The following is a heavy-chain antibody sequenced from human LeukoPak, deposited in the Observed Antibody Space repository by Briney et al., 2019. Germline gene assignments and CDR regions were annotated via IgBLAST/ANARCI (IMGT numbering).Heavy chain of an antibody. Sequence: PGGSLRLSCAASGFTFSSYSMNWVRQAPGKGLEWVSSISSSSSYTYYADSVKGRFTISRDNSKNTLYLQMNSLRPEDTAVYYCAKVREYNYGSLFDYWGQGTLVTVSS. CDR2: ISSSSSYT. V-gene: IGHV3-21*01. CDR1: GFTFSSYS. CDR3: AKVREYNYGSLFDY. J-gene: IGHJ4*02. D-gene: IGHD5-18*01.